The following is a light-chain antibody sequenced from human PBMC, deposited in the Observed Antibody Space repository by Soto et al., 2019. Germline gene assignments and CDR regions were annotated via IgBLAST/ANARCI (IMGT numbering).Light chain of an antibody. CDR2: KAS. Sequence: DIPITQSPSTLSGSVGDRVTFTCRASQTISSWLAWYQQKPGKAPKLLIYKASSLESGVPSRFSGSGSGTEFTLTISSLQPDDFATYYCQQYNSYSPLTFGGGTKVDIK. CDR3: QQYNSYSPLT. CDR1: QTISSW. J-gene: IGKJ4*01. V-gene: IGKV1-5*03.